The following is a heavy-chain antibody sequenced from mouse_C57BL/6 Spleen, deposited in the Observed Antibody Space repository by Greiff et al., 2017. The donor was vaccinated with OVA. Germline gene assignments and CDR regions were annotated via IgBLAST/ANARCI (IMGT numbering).Heavy chain of an antibody. D-gene: IGHD2-4*01. J-gene: IGHJ3*01. CDR1: GFSLTSYG. CDR3: ARQYYDYDLAWFAY. Sequence: VKLMESGPGLVAPSQSLSITCTVSGFSLTSYGVHWVRQPPGKGLEWLVVIWSDGSTTYTSALKSRLSISKDNSKSQVFLKMNSLQTDDTAMYYCARQYYDYDLAWFAYWGQGTLVTVSA. CDR2: IWSDGST. V-gene: IGHV2-6-1*01.